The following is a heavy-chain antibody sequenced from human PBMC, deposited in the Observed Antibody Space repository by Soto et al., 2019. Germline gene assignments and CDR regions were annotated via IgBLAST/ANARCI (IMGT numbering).Heavy chain of an antibody. V-gene: IGHV3-48*01. CDR1: GFTVSSNY. CDR2: IGIGSSTK. D-gene: IGHD3-22*01. Sequence: GSLRLSCAASGFTVSSNYMSWVRQAPGKGLEWVSYIGIGSSTKYYADSVKGRFTISRDNAKNSLYLQMNSLRAEDTAVYYCARDQLYYNDISGRPLNAFDVWGQGTMVTVSS. J-gene: IGHJ3*01. CDR3: ARDQLYYNDISGRPLNAFDV.